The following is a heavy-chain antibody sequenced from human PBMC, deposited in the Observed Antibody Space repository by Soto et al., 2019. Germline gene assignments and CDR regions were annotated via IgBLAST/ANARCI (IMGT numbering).Heavy chain of an antibody. D-gene: IGHD3-22*01. CDR1: GGSITSNW. Sequence: ETLSLTCAVSGGSITSNWWSWVRQAPGKGLEWVSAISGSGGSTYYADSVKGRFTISRDNSKNTLYLQMNSLRAEDTAVYYCAIGTYDTFDYWGQGTLVTVSS. CDR3: AIGTYDTFDY. J-gene: IGHJ4*02. CDR2: ISGSGGST. V-gene: IGHV3-23*01.